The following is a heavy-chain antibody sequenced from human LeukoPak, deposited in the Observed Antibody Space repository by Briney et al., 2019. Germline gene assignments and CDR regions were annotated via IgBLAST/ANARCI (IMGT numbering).Heavy chain of an antibody. CDR1: GYTFTGYY. CDR3: ARAEYSSSSPFDY. Sequence: GASVKVSCKASGYTFTGYYMHWVRQAPGQGLEWMGWINLNSGGTNHAQNFQGRVTMTRDTSITTAYMELSRLRSDDTAVYYCARAEYSSSSPFDYWGQGTLVTVSS. V-gene: IGHV1-2*02. CDR2: INLNSGGT. J-gene: IGHJ4*02. D-gene: IGHD6-6*01.